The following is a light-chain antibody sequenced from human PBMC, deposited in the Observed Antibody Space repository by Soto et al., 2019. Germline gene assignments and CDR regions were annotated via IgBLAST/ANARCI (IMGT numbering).Light chain of an antibody. CDR1: QTISSW. CDR2: DAS. J-gene: IGKJ1*01. Sequence: DIQMTQSPSTLSAAVGDRVTITCRASQTISSWLAWYQQKPGKAPKLLIYDASSLGSGVPSRFSGSGSGTEFTLTICSLQPDDFATYYCQQYNTYSPPWTFGQGTKVEIK. CDR3: QQYNTYSPPWT. V-gene: IGKV1-5*01.